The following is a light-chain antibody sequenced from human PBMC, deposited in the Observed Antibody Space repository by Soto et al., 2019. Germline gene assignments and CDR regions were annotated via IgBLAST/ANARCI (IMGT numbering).Light chain of an antibody. CDR2: KAS. Sequence: DIQLAQSPSTLSASVGHRVTITCRASQSISSWLAWYQQKPGKAPKLLIYKASSLESGVPSRFSGSGSGTEFTLTISSLQPDDFATYYCQQYNSYSPLTFGGGTKVDI. CDR3: QQYNSYSPLT. J-gene: IGKJ4*01. CDR1: QSISSW. V-gene: IGKV1-5*03.